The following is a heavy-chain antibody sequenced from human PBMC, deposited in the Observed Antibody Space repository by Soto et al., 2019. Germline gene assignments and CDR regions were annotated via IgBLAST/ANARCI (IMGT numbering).Heavy chain of an antibody. V-gene: IGHV5-51*01. Sequence: LGESLKISCKGSGYSFTSYWIGWVRQMPGKVLEWMGIIYPGDSDTRYSPSFQGQVTISADKSISTAYLQWSSLKASDTAMYYCARLRERYFDRLDYWGQGTLVTVSS. CDR3: ARLRERYFDRLDY. D-gene: IGHD3-9*01. CDR1: GYSFTSYW. CDR2: IYPGDSDT. J-gene: IGHJ4*02.